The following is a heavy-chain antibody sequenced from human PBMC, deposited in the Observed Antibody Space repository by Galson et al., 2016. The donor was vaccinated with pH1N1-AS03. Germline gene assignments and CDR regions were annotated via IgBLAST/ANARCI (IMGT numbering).Heavy chain of an antibody. Sequence: SLRLSCAASGFTFSTYAMSWVRQAPGKGLEWVSAISGDGSVTHYADSVKGRFTISRDSSKNTLYLQMNSLRPEDTAMYYCARDYIVGATREAGTFDVWGHGTMLTVSS. J-gene: IGHJ3*01. V-gene: IGHV3-23*01. D-gene: IGHD1-26*01. CDR1: GFTFSTYA. CDR2: ISGDGSVT. CDR3: ARDYIVGATREAGTFDV.